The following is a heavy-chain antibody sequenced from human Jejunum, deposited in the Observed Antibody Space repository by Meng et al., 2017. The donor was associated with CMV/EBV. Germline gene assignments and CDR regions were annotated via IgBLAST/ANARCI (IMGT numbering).Heavy chain of an antibody. Sequence: GFTFSTFNMNWVRQAPGKGLEWVSAISGSGGSTYYADSVKGRFTISRDNSKNTLYLQMNSLRAEDTAVYYCAKYDIVVVPASRPDYWGQGTLVTVSS. CDR1: GFTFSTFN. D-gene: IGHD2-2*01. J-gene: IGHJ4*02. CDR3: AKYDIVVVPASRPDY. CDR2: ISGSGGST. V-gene: IGHV3-23*01.